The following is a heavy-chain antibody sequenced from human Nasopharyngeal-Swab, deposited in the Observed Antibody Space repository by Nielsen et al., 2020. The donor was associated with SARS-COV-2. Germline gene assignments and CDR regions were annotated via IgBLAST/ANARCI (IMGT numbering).Heavy chain of an antibody. CDR2: ISYDGSNK. Sequence: LSLTRAASGFTFSSYGMHWVRQAPGKGLEWVAVISYDGSNKYYADSVKGRFTISRDNSRNTLYLQMNSLRAEDTAVYYCAKEPSSGSYPSWGQGTLVTVSS. J-gene: IGHJ4*02. CDR3: AKEPSSGSYPS. CDR1: GFTFSSYG. V-gene: IGHV3-30*18. D-gene: IGHD1-26*01.